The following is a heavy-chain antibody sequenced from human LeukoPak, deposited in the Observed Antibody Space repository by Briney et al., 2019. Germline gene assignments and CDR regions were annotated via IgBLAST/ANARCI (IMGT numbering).Heavy chain of an antibody. CDR1: GGTFSRYA. V-gene: IGHV1-69*13. D-gene: IGHD3-22*01. Sequence: ASVKVSCKASGGTFSRYAISWVRQAPGQGLEWMGGIIPIFGTANYAQKFQGRVTITADESSTTAYMELSGLRSEDTAVYYCATDASIYVSRGYYYLWWGQGTLVTVSS. J-gene: IGHJ4*02. CDR3: ATDASIYVSRGYYYLW. CDR2: IIPIFGTA.